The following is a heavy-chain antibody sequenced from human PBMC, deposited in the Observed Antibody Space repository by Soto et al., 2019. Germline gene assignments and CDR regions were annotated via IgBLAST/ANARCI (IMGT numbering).Heavy chain of an antibody. CDR3: ARDGYYYDSSGYQRVYYFDY. Sequence: QVQLQESGPGLVKPSETLSLTCTVSGGSISSYYWSWIRQPPGKGLEGMGFIFYSGSTNYNPSLKSRVTISVDTSKNQFSLRLSSVTAADTAVYYCARDGYYYDSSGYQRVYYFDYWGQGTLVTVSS. D-gene: IGHD3-22*01. CDR1: GGSISSYY. J-gene: IGHJ4*02. CDR2: IFYSGST. V-gene: IGHV4-59*01.